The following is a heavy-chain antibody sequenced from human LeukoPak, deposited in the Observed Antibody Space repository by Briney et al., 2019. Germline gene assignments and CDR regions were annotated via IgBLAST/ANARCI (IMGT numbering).Heavy chain of an antibody. J-gene: IGHJ4*02. V-gene: IGHV4-34*01. CDR3: ARGRVSAYSGSYGY. D-gene: IGHD1-26*01. CDR1: GGSFSGYY. Sequence: PSETLSLTCAVYGGSFSGYYWSWIRQPPGKGLEWIGEINHSGSTNYNPSLKSRVTISVDTSKNQFSLKLSSVTAADTAVYYCARGRVSAYSGSYGYWGQGTLVTVSS. CDR2: INHSGST.